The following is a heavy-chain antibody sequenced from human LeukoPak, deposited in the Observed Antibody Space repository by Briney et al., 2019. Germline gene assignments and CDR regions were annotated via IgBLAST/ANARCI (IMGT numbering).Heavy chain of an antibody. CDR1: GYTFDDVW. D-gene: IGHD2-15*01. CDR3: ARWVGSGGGYFDY. J-gene: IGHJ4*02. Sequence: GGSLRLSCVGSGYTFDDVWMTWVRQAPGKGLEWVAYIKKDGSEKDYVDSVKGRFTVSRDNAKNSLFLQMNSLRVDDTAVYYCARWVGSGGGYFDYWGQGTLVTVSS. V-gene: IGHV3-7*03. CDR2: IKKDGSEK.